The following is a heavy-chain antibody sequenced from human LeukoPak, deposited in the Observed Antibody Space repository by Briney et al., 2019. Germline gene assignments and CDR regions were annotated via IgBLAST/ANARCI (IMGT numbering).Heavy chain of an antibody. CDR2: IYHNGST. V-gene: IGHV4-38-2*02. CDR1: GYSISRGYY. J-gene: IGHJ4*02. D-gene: IGHD1-26*01. CDR3: ARDLDSGSYQEY. Sequence: PSETLSLTCTVSGYSISRGYYWGWIRQPPGKGLEWIGSIYHNGSTYYNPSLKSRVTISVDTSKNQFSLKLSSVTAADTAVYYCARDLDSGSYQEYWGQGTLVTVSS.